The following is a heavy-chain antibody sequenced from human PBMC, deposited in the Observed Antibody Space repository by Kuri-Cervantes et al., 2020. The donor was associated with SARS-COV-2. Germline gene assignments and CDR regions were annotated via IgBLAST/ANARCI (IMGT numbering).Heavy chain of an antibody. J-gene: IGHJ4*02. CDR3: ARGHVGAMS. CDR2: INHSGST. CDR1: GGSFSGYY. V-gene: IGHV4-34*01. Sequence: GSLRLSCAVYGGSFSGYYWSWMRQPPGKGLEWIGEINHSGSTNYNPSLKSRVTISVDTSKNQFSLKLSSVTAADTAVYYCARGHVGAMSWGQGTLVTVSS. D-gene: IGHD1-26*01.